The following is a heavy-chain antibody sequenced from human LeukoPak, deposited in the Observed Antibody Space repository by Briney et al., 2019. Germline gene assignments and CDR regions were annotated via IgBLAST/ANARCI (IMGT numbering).Heavy chain of an antibody. V-gene: IGHV3-43*02. CDR1: GFTFDDYA. D-gene: IGHD2-15*01. J-gene: IGHJ3*02. CDR2: ISGDGGST. CDR3: AKEIDTLGTNAFDI. Sequence: GVSLRLSCAASGFTFDDYAMHWVRQAPGKGLEWVSLISGDGGSTYNADSVRGRFAISRDNSKNSLYLQMDSLRTEDTAFYYCAKEIDTLGTNAFDIWGQGTMVTVSS.